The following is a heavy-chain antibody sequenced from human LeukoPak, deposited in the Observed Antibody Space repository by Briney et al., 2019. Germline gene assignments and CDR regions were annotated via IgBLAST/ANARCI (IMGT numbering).Heavy chain of an antibody. D-gene: IGHD1-26*01. CDR1: GFTFSSYE. Sequence: PGGSLRLSCAASGFTFSSYEMIWVRQAPGKGLEWVSYISSSGSTIYYADSVKGRFTISRDNAKNSLYLQMNSLRAEDTAVYYCARDRGSYYYYMDVWGKGTTVTVSS. V-gene: IGHV3-48*03. CDR3: ARDRGSYYYYMDV. CDR2: ISSSGSTI. J-gene: IGHJ6*03.